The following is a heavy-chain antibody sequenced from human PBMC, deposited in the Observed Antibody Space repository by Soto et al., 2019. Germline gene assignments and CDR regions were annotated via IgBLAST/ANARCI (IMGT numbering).Heavy chain of an antibody. J-gene: IGHJ4*02. CDR3: ARLIGSWNYFDS. CDR1: GYTFTTYD. Sequence: QVQLVQSGAEVKKPGASVKVSCRASGYTFTTYDINWVRQATGQGLEWMGWINPNSADTGYAQKFQGRXXLXTXXSISTAYMEVTGLRSEDTAVYYCARLIGSWNYFDSWGQGTLVTVSS. V-gene: IGHV1-8*01. D-gene: IGHD6-13*01. CDR2: INPNSADT.